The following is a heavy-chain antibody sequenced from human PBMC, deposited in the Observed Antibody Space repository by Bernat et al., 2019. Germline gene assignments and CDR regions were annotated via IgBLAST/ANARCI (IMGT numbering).Heavy chain of an antibody. J-gene: IGHJ4*02. CDR3: ARGRIQQLVNYLDY. CDR1: GFTFSSYA. D-gene: IGHD5-18*01. Sequence: QVQLVESGGGVVQPGSSLRLSCAGSGFTFSSYAMHWVRQAPGKGLEWVAVISNNEKTQQYADSVKGRFTIYRDNSKDTLSLVMNSLTTDDTAVYYCARGRIQQLVNYLDYWGQGTLVTVSS. V-gene: IGHV3-30*19. CDR2: ISNNEKTQ.